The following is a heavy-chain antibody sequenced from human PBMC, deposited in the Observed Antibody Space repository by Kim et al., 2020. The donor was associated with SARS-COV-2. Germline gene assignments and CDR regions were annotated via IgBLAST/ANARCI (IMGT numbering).Heavy chain of an antibody. CDR1: GGSVSSGSYY. Sequence: SETLSLTCTVSGGSVSSGSYYWSWIRQPPGKGLEGIGDIYYRGSTNYNPSLKSRVTISVDMAKNQFSLKLSSVTAADTAVYYCERYPRYSNYFDYGGQGTLLTVSS. CDR3: ERYPRYSNYFDY. J-gene: IGHJ4*02. D-gene: IGHD4-4*01. CDR2: IYYRGST. V-gene: IGHV4-61*01.